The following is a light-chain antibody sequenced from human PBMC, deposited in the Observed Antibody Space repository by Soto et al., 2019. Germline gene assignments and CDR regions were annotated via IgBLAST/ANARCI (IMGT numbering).Light chain of an antibody. CDR1: QKIETY. CDR2: AAS. CDR3: LQTYSPVFP. J-gene: IGKJ4*01. V-gene: IGKV1-39*01. Sequence: DIQMTQSPSSLSASAGDRVTITCRASQKIETYLSWYQEKPGKAPKLLIYAASSLQSGVPSRFSGSGSGTQFTLTISSLQPDHFATYCCLQTYSPVFPFGEGTKLESK.